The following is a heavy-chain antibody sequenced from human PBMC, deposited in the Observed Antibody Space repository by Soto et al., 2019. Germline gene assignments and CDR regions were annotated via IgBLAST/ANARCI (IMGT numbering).Heavy chain of an antibody. CDR1: GGSISSGGYY. Sequence: QVQLQESGPGLVKPSQTLSLTCTVSGGSISSGGYYWRWIRQHPGKGLEWIGYIYYSGSTDYNPSLKSRVTIAVDTSKNPFSPKQSSVTAADTAVYYCARNPTVWGQGTLVSVSS. J-gene: IGHJ4*02. D-gene: IGHD4-17*01. CDR2: IYYSGST. V-gene: IGHV4-31*03. CDR3: ARNPTV.